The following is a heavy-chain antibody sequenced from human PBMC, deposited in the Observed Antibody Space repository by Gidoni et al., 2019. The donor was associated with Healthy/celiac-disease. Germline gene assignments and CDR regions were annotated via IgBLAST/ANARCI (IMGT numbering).Heavy chain of an antibody. V-gene: IGHV3-30*04. Sequence: QVQLVESGGGVVQPGRSLRLSCAASGFTFSRYAMHWVRQAPGKGLEWVAVISYDGSNKYYADSVKGRFTISRDNSKNTLYLQMNSLRAEDTAVYYCARGIAVAGTPKYYFDYWGQGTLVTVSS. CDR2: ISYDGSNK. D-gene: IGHD6-19*01. CDR1: GFTFSRYA. J-gene: IGHJ4*02. CDR3: ARGIAVAGTPKYYFDY.